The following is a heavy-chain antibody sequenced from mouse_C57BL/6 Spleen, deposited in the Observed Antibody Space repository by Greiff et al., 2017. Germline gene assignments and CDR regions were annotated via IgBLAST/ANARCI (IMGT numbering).Heavy chain of an antibody. CDR3: ARSGYREYFDV. CDR1: GYTFTSYW. J-gene: IGHJ1*03. Sequence: VQLQQPGAELVRPGTSVKLSCKASGYTFTSYWMHWVKQRPGQGLEWIGVIDPSDSYTNYNQKFKGKATLTVDTSSSTAYMQLSSLTSEDSAVYYCARSGYREYFDVWGTGTTVTVSS. V-gene: IGHV1-59*01. CDR2: IDPSDSYT. D-gene: IGHD3-1*01.